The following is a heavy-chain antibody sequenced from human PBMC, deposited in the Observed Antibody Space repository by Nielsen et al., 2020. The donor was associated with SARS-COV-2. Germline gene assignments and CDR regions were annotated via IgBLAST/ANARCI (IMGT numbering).Heavy chain of an antibody. D-gene: IGHD6-19*01. J-gene: IGHJ4*02. V-gene: IGHV3-20*04. Sequence: GGSLRLSCAASGFTFDDYGMSWVRQAPGKGLEWVSGINWNGGSTGYADSVKGRFTISRDNANNSLFLQMNNLRDDDTAVYYCVRDVRSSGWYYFDYWGQGALVTVSS. CDR1: GFTFDDYG. CDR2: INWNGGST. CDR3: VRDVRSSGWYYFDY.